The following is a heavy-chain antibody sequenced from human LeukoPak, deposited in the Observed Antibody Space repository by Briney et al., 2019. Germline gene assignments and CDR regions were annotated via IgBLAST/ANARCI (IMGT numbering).Heavy chain of an antibody. CDR3: ARVRYSSGWYSDY. V-gene: IGHV1-69*13. Sequence: SVTVSCKASGGTFSSYAISWVRQAPGQGLEWMGGIIPIFGTANYAQKFQGRVTITADESTSTAYMELSSLRSEDTAVYYCARVRYSSGWYSDYWGQGTLVTVSS. J-gene: IGHJ4*02. CDR1: GGTFSSYA. CDR2: IIPIFGTA. D-gene: IGHD6-19*01.